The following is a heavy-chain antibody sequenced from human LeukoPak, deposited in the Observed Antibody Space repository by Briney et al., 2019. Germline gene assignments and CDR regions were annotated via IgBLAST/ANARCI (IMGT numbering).Heavy chain of an antibody. Sequence: SETLSLTCTVSGATISSWYWSWIRQPPGKGLEWIGNIHGSGYTNYNPSLKSRLSMSLDTSRNQFSLNLTSVTAADTATYYCARETMLAGFASGLGFNYWGQGILVIVSS. V-gene: IGHV4-59*01. J-gene: IGHJ4*02. CDR2: IHGSGYT. D-gene: IGHD6-19*01. CDR1: GATISSWY. CDR3: ARETMLAGFASGLGFNY.